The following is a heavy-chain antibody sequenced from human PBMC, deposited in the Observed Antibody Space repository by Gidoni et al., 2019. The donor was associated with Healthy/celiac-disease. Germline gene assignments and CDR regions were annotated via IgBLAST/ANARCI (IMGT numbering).Heavy chain of an antibody. CDR3: ARVSYGGNSDYFDY. J-gene: IGHJ4*02. D-gene: IGHD4-17*01. CDR1: GITVSSNY. V-gene: IGHV3-66*01. CDR2: IYSGGST. Sequence: EVQLVESGGGLVQPGGSLRLSCAASGITVSSNYMSWVRQAPGKGLEWVSVIYSGGSTYYADSVKGRFTISRDNSKNTLYLQMNSLRAEDTAVYYCARVSYGGNSDYFDYWGQGTLVTVSS.